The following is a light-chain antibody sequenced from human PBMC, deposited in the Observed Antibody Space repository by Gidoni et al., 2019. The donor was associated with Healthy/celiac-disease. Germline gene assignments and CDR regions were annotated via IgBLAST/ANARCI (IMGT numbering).Light chain of an antibody. V-gene: IGKV1-8*01. CDR3: QQYYSYSALA. J-gene: IGKJ4*01. CDR2: AAS. CDR1: QGISSY. Sequence: AIRMTQSPSSFSASTGDRVTITCRASQGISSYLAWYQQKPGKAPTLLIYAASPLQSGVPSRFSGSGSGTDFTLTISCLQSEDFATYYCQQYYSYSALAFGGXTKVEIK.